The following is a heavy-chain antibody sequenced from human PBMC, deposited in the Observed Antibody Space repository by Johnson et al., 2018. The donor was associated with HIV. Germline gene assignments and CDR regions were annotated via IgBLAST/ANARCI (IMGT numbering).Heavy chain of an antibody. CDR2: ISYDGSNK. D-gene: IGHD1-26*01. Sequence: QVQLVESGGGVVQPGTSLRLSCAASGLTFSSYAMHWVRQAPGKGLEWVAVISYDGSNKYYADSVKGRFTISRDNSKNTLYLQMNSLRAEDTAVYYCAIIPPGGAGKGADAFDIWGQGTLVTVSS. V-gene: IGHV3-30*04. J-gene: IGHJ3*02. CDR3: AIIPPGGAGKGADAFDI. CDR1: GLTFSSYA.